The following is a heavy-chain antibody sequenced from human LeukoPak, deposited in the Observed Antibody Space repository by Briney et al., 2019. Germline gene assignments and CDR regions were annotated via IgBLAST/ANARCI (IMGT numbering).Heavy chain of an antibody. Sequence: GGSLRLSCAASGFTFSSNWMSWVRQAPGKGLEWVANIDQDGSEKYYVDSVKGRFTISRDNAKNSLYLQMNSLRAEDTAFYYCARDAKLTYYDLGNYYWPDYWGQGTLVTVSS. CDR1: GFTFSSNW. D-gene: IGHD3-10*01. CDR3: ARDAKLTYYDLGNYYWPDY. V-gene: IGHV3-7*01. CDR2: IDQDGSEK. J-gene: IGHJ4*02.